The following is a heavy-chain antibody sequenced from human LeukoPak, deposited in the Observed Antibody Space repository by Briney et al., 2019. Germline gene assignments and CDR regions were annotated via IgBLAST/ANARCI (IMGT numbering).Heavy chain of an antibody. Sequence: GGSLRLSCAASGFTFSDYYMSWIRQAPGKGLEGVSYISSSGSTIYYADSVKGRFTISRDNAKNSLYLQMNSLRAEDTAVYYCARDQDYYDSSGVDYWGQGTLVTVSS. CDR2: ISSSGSTI. D-gene: IGHD3-22*01. CDR3: ARDQDYYDSSGVDY. V-gene: IGHV3-11*01. J-gene: IGHJ4*02. CDR1: GFTFSDYY.